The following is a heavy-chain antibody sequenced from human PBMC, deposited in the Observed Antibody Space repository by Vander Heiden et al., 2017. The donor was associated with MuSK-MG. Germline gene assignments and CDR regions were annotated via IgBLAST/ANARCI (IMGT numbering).Heavy chain of an antibody. CDR2: IYPGDSDT. CDR3: ARRPDSSGHIGDDAFDI. V-gene: IGHV5-51*03. Sequence: VQPVQSGAEGKKRGETRRISGKGSGYKFLNTWIGWVRQMPGKGLEWMGIIYPGDSDTRYSQSFQGQVTISAAKSISTAYLQWSSLKASDTAMYYCARRPDSSGHIGDDAFDIWGQGTMVTVSS. CDR1: GYKFLNTW. J-gene: IGHJ3*02. D-gene: IGHD3-22*01.